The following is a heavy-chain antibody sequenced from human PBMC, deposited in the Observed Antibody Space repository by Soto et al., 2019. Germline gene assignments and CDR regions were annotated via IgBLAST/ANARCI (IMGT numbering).Heavy chain of an antibody. CDR1: GITVSGNY. D-gene: IGHD5-18*01. J-gene: IGHJ4*02. CDR2: IYSGGST. V-gene: IGHV3-53*01. Sequence: GGSLRLSCAASGITVSGNYMSWVRQAPGKGLEWVSVIYSGGSTYYADSVKDRFTISRDNSKNTLYLQMNGLRAEDTAVYYCARGGSRRLQLWFVFDYWGQGTLVTVSS. CDR3: ARGGSRRLQLWFVFDY.